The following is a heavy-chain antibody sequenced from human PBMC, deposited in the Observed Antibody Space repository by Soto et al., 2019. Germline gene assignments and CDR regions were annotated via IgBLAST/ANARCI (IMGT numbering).Heavy chain of an antibody. Sequence: PSETLSLTCTVSGGSISSYYWSWIRQPPGKGLEWIGYIYYSGSTNYNPSLKSRVTISVDTSKNQFSLKLSSVTAADTAVYYCARFTIFGVGMVWFDPWGRGTLVT. CDR3: ARFTIFGVGMVWFDP. J-gene: IGHJ5*02. CDR2: IYYSGST. D-gene: IGHD3-3*01. CDR1: GGSISSYY. V-gene: IGHV4-59*01.